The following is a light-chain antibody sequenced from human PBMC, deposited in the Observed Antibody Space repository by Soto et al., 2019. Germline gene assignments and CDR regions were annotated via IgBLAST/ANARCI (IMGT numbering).Light chain of an antibody. V-gene: IGKV3D-20*01. Sequence: ENVLTQSPATLSLSPGERATLSCGASQSVSSSRLAWYQQKPALAPRLLIYDASSRATGIPDRFSGSGSGTDFTLTISRLEPEDFAVYYCQQYGNSPITFCQGTRLEI. CDR1: QSVSSSR. CDR3: QQYGNSPIT. CDR2: DAS. J-gene: IGKJ5*01.